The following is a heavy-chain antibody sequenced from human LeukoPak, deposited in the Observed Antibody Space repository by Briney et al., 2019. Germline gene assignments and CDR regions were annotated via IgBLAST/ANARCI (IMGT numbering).Heavy chain of an antibody. V-gene: IGHV4-59*01. J-gene: IGHJ4*02. CDR3: ARLPDSSGYYYPFDY. CDR2: IYYSGST. D-gene: IGHD3-22*01. Sequence: SETVSLTCTVSGGSISSYYWSWIRQPPGKGLEWIGYIYYSGSTNYNPSLKSRVTISVDTSKNQFSLKLSSVTAADTAVYYCARLPDSSGYYYPFDYWGQGTLVTVSS. CDR1: GGSISSYY.